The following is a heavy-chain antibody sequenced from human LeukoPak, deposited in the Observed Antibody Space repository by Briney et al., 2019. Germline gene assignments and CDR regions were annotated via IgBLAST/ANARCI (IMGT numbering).Heavy chain of an antibody. Sequence: SETLSLTCSVSGGSMTSFTYWWGWIRQPPGKGLEWIGNIYSSGNTYYIPSLKSRLTMSVDTSQNLFSLKLTSVTAADTAIYYCGTRREGYTYFDYWGQGALVTVSS. V-gene: IGHV4-39*01. D-gene: IGHD5-24*01. CDR3: GTRREGYTYFDY. CDR2: IYSSGNT. CDR1: GGSMTSFTYW. J-gene: IGHJ4*02.